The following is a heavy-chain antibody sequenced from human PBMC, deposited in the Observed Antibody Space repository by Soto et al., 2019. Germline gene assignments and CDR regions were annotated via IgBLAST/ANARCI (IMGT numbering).Heavy chain of an antibody. CDR2: INAGNGNT. J-gene: IGHJ6*02. CDR1: GYIFTRYA. CDR3: ARANVAVATSPPYYSGMDV. V-gene: IGHV1-3*01. D-gene: IGHD5-12*01. Sequence: ASVKVSCKASGYIFTRYAMHWVRQAPGQRLEWMGWINAGNGNTKYSQKFQDRVSFSRDTSASTAYMDLRSLRSEDTAVYYCARANVAVATSPPYYSGMDVWGQGTTVTVSS.